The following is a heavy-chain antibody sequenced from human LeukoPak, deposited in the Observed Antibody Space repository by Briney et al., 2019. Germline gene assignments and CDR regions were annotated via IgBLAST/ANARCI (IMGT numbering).Heavy chain of an antibody. Sequence: GASLRLSCAASGFTFSSYAMSWVLQAPGKGLEWVSAISGSGGSTYYADSVKGRFTISRDNSKNTLYLQMNSLRAEDTAVYYCAKGSGTTYYYYGMDVWGQGTTVTVSS. J-gene: IGHJ6*02. CDR1: GFTFSSYA. CDR2: ISGSGGST. V-gene: IGHV3-23*01. D-gene: IGHD3-10*01. CDR3: AKGSGTTYYYYGMDV.